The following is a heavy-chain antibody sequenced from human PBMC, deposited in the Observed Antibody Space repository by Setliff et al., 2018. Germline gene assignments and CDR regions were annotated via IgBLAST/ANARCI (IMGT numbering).Heavy chain of an antibody. J-gene: IGHJ4*02. CDR1: GLTLSRYW. CDR3: AKANVGVWGTYPD. V-gene: IGHV3-7*03. D-gene: IGHD3-16*02. CDR2: IKCDGSEK. Sequence: GSLRLSCAASGLTLSRYWMSWVRQAPGKGLEWVADIKCDGSEKYYVDSVKGRLIISRDNAKNSLYLQMNSLRAEDTAVYYCAKANVGVWGTYPDWGQGTLVTVSS.